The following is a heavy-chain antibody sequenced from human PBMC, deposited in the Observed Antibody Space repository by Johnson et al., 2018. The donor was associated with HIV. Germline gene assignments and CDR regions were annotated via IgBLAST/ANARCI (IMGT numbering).Heavy chain of an antibody. D-gene: IGHD1-26*01. Sequence: QVQLVESGGGVVQPGGSLRLSCAASGFTFSSYGMHWVRQAPGKGLEWVAFIRYDGSNKYYADSVKGRFTISRDNSKNTLYLQMNSLRAEDTAVYYCAKARVGATSHQAQNAFDIWGQGTMVTVSS. J-gene: IGHJ3*02. CDR3: AKARVGATSHQAQNAFDI. V-gene: IGHV3-30*02. CDR1: GFTFSSYG. CDR2: IRYDGSNK.